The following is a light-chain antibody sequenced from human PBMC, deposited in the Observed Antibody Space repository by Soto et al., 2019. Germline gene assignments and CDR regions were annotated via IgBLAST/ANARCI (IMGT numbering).Light chain of an antibody. CDR3: QQYNNWPPLYT. Sequence: EIVMTQSPATLSVSPGERATLSCRASQSVSSNLAWYQQKPGQAPRLLIYGASTRATGIPARFSGSGSGTEFTITISSLQSEDLAVYYCQQYNNWPPLYTFGQGTKLEIK. J-gene: IGKJ2*01. CDR2: GAS. CDR1: QSVSSN. V-gene: IGKV3-15*01.